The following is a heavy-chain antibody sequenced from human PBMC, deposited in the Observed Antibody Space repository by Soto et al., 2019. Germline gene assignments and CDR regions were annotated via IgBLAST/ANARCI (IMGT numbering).Heavy chain of an antibody. CDR3: AREGVSYYYYMDV. CDR1: GFTFSSYS. D-gene: IGHD3-22*01. CDR2: ISSSSSTI. J-gene: IGHJ6*03. V-gene: IGHV3-48*01. Sequence: GGSLRLSCAASGFTFSSYSMNWVRQAPGKGLEWVSYISSSSSTIYYADSVKGRFTISRDNAKNSLYLQMNSLRAEDTAVYYCAREGVSYYYYMDVWGKGTTVTVSS.